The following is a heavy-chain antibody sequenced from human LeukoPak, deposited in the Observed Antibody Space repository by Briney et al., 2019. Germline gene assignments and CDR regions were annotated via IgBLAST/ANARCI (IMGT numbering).Heavy chain of an antibody. CDR1: GGSISSGGYS. CDR2: IYHSGST. CDR3: ARAYGALVVHD. J-gene: IGHJ3*01. Sequence: SETLSLTCAVSGGSISSGGYSWSWIRQPPGKGLEWIGYIYHSGSTYYNPSPKSRVTISVDRSKNQFSLKLSSVTAADTAVYYCARAYGALVVHDWGQGTMVTVSS. D-gene: IGHD2-15*01. V-gene: IGHV4-30-2*01.